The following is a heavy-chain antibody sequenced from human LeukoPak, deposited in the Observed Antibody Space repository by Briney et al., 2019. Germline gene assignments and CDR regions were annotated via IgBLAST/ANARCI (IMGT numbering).Heavy chain of an antibody. J-gene: IGHJ5*02. CDR1: GGSISSSGYN. CDR3: ARDSPFDP. CDR2: ISQSGGT. Sequence: SETLSLTCTVSGGSISSSGYNWNWIRQPPGKGLEWIGYISQSGGTHYNPSFRSRVTISIDRSKNQFSLNLTSVTAADTAVYYCARDSPFDPWGQGTLVTVSS. V-gene: IGHV4-30-2*01.